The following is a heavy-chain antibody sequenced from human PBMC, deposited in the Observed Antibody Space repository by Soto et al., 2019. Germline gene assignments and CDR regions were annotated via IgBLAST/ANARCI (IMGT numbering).Heavy chain of an antibody. CDR3: VRDRYYDSSGYTHYFDY. Sequence: PGESLKISCKGSGYSFTSYMSWVRQAPGKGLEWVSVIYSAGYRYYADSVKGRFTISRDKSQNMLYLQMNSLRAEDTAVYYCVRDRYYDSSGYTHYFDYWGQGTLVTVSS. D-gene: IGHD3-22*01. J-gene: IGHJ4*02. CDR1: GYSFTSY. CDR2: IYSAGYR. V-gene: IGHV3-53*01.